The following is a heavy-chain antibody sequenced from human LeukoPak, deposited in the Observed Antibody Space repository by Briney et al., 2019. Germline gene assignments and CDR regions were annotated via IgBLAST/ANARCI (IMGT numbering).Heavy chain of an antibody. CDR1: GGSISSYY. Sequence: PSETLSLTCTVSGGSISSYYWSWIRQPAGKRLEWIGRMYSSGSTNYNPSLKSRVTMSVDTSKNQFSLKLSSVTAADTAVYYCARLKATVSIHAYFDYWGQGTLVTVSS. V-gene: IGHV4-4*07. D-gene: IGHD4-17*01. J-gene: IGHJ4*02. CDR2: MYSSGST. CDR3: ARLKATVSIHAYFDY.